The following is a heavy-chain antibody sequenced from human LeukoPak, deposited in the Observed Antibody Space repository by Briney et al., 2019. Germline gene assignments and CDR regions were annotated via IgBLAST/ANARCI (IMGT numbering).Heavy chain of an antibody. D-gene: IGHD1-1*01. J-gene: IGHJ4*02. CDR1: GFTFTSYC. CDR2: ISVYNGNT. V-gene: IGHV1-18*01. CDR3: ARDRRATGTTGDY. Sequence: GASVKVSCKASGFTFTSYCISWGRQAPGQGLEWVGWISVYNGNTNYAQKLQGRVTMTTDTSTSTAFMELRSLTSDDTAVYYCARDRRATGTTGDYWGQGTLVTVSS.